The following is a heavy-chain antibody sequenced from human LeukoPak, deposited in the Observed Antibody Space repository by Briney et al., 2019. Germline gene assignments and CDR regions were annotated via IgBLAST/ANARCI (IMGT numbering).Heavy chain of an antibody. V-gene: IGHV3-23*01. CDR2: IIGSGGNT. J-gene: IGHJ4*02. D-gene: IGHD4-11*01. Sequence: GSLRLSCAASGFTFYTYAMTWVRQAPGKGLEWVSTIIGSGGNTFYADSVKGRFTISRDNSKNTLSLQLTSLRAEDTGIYFCARDGGHPLTSYYRAYWGQGTLVTVSS. CDR3: ARDGGHPLTSYYRAY. CDR1: GFTFYTYA.